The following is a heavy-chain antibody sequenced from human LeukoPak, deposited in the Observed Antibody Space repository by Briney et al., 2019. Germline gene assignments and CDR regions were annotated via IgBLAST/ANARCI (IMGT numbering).Heavy chain of an antibody. V-gene: IGHV1-2*02. CDR3: ATQCSGADCFDY. Sequence: ASVKVSCKAFGYTIIDYSIHWVRQAPGQGLEWMGEINPNNGDTNFAPEFQGRVTMTRDTSITTAFMELSSLRYADTTIYYCATQCSGADCFDYWGQGTLVTVSS. D-gene: IGHD2-15*01. J-gene: IGHJ4*02. CDR1: GYTIIDYS. CDR2: INPNNGDT.